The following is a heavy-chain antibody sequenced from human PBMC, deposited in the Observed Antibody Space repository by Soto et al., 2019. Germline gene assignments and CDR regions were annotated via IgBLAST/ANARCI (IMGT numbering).Heavy chain of an antibody. CDR3: ARVPAQNCSSTSCYIDYYYYYGMDV. CDR1: GGSFSWYY. CDR2: INHSGST. D-gene: IGHD2-2*02. J-gene: IGHJ6*02. Sequence: KPSETRSLTCAVYGGSFSWYYWSWSRQPPGKGLEWIGEINHSGSTNYNPSLKSRVTISVDTSKNQFSLKLSSVTAADTAVYYCARVPAQNCSSTSCYIDYYYYYGMDVWGQGTTVTVSS. V-gene: IGHV4-34*01.